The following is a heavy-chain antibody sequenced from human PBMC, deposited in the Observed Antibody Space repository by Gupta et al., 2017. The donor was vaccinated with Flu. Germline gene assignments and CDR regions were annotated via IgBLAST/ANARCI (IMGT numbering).Heavy chain of an antibody. CDR3: ARPRGAVGARILDAFDL. V-gene: IGHV5-51*01. J-gene: IGHJ3*01. CDR1: W. CDR2: IYPGDSDT. Sequence: WIGWVRQVPGKGLEWMAIIYPGDSDTRYSPSFLGHVSISVDKSIDTAYLQWSSLKASDTAIYYCARPRGAVGARILDAFDLWGQGTMVTVSS. D-gene: IGHD1-26*01.